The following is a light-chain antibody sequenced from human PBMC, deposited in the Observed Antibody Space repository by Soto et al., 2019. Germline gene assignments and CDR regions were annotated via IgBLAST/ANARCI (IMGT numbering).Light chain of an antibody. J-gene: IGLJ3*02. CDR2: EVT. Sequence: QSAPTQPPSASGSPGQSVTISCTGTSSDVGGYNFVSWYQQHPGKAPKLMIYEVTKRPSGVPSRFSGSKSGNTASLTVSGLQAEDEADYYCSSYAGSSNLGVFGGGTKLTVL. CDR1: SSDVGGYNF. CDR3: SSYAGSSNLGV. V-gene: IGLV2-8*01.